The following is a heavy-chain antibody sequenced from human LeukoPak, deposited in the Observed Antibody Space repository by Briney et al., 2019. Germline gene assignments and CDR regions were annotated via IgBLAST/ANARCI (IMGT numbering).Heavy chain of an antibody. CDR2: ITGSGATT. CDR3: ARCGIGGSIVYYYMDV. V-gene: IGHV3-23*01. J-gene: IGHJ6*03. Sequence: GGSLRLSCAASGFTFSTFGMSWVRRAPGKGPEWVSGITGSGATTYYADSVKGRFTISRDNAKNSLYLQMNSLRAEDTAVYYCARCGIGGSIVYYYMDVWGKGTTVTVSS. D-gene: IGHD1-26*01. CDR1: GFTFSTFG.